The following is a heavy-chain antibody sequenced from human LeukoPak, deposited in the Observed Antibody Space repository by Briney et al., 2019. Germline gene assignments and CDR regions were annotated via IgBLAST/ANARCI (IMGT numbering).Heavy chain of an antibody. V-gene: IGHV1-2*02. Sequence: ASVKVSCKASGYSFTGYYLHWVRQAPGQGLEWMGWINPNSGGTNYAQKFQGRVTMTRDTSISTAYMELSSVTAADTAVYYCARGPVFSRRFDYWGQGTLVTVSS. CDR3: ARGPVFSRRFDY. J-gene: IGHJ4*02. CDR1: GYSFTGYY. D-gene: IGHD2/OR15-2a*01. CDR2: INPNSGGT.